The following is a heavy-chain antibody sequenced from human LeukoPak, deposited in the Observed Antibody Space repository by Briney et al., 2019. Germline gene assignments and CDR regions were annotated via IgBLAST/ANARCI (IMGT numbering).Heavy chain of an antibody. V-gene: IGHV4-39*07. D-gene: IGHD3-22*01. Sequence: KPSETLSLTCTVSGGSISSSSYYWGWIRQPPGKGLEWIGSIYYSGSTYYNPSLKSRVTISVDTSKNQFSLKLSSVTAADTAVYYCTGEYYYDSSGYDDYWGQGTLVTVSS. J-gene: IGHJ4*02. CDR2: IYYSGST. CDR3: TGEYYYDSSGYDDY. CDR1: GGSISSSSYY.